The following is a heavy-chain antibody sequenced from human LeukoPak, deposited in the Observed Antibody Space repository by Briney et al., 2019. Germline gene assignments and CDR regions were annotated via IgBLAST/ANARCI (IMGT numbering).Heavy chain of an antibody. CDR3: AKDALVVYDFWSGYYKRPGYDY. D-gene: IGHD3-3*01. V-gene: IGHV3-30*18. Sequence: PGGSLRLSCAASGFTFSSYGMHWVRQAPGKGLEWVAVISYDGSNKYYADSVKGRFTISRDNSKNTLYLQMNSLRAEDTAVYYCAKDALVVYDFWSGYYKRPGYDYWGQGTLVTVSS. CDR1: GFTFSSYG. J-gene: IGHJ4*02. CDR2: ISYDGSNK.